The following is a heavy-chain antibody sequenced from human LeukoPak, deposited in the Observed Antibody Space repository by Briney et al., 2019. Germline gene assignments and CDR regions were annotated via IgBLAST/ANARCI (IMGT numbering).Heavy chain of an antibody. Sequence: ASVKVSCKASGSTFSSYAISWVRQAPGQGLEWMGGIIPIFGTANYAQKFQGRVTITTDESTSTAYMELSSLRSEDTAVYYCARVRGYYDSSGYYYPYYFDYWGQGTLVTVSS. D-gene: IGHD3-22*01. V-gene: IGHV1-69*05. J-gene: IGHJ4*02. CDR3: ARVRGYYDSSGYYYPYYFDY. CDR2: IIPIFGTA. CDR1: GSTFSSYA.